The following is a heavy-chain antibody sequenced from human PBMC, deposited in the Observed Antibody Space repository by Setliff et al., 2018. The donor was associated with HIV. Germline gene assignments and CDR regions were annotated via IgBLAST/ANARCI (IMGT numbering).Heavy chain of an antibody. D-gene: IGHD6-13*01. CDR1: GFTFSSYD. CDR3: AKQTVSSSWSNWFDP. CDR2: IRYDGSNK. Sequence: WGSLRLSCAASGFTFSSYDMHWVRQAPGKGLEWVAFIRYDGSNKYYADSVKGRFTISRDNSKNTLYLQMNSLRAEDTAVYYCAKQTVSSSWSNWFDPWGQGTLVTVSS. V-gene: IGHV3-30*02. J-gene: IGHJ5*02.